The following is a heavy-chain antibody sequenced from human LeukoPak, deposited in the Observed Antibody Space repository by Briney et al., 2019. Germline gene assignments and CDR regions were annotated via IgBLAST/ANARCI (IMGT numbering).Heavy chain of an antibody. Sequence: ASVKVSCKASGYTFTGYYMHWVRQAPGQGGEGMGWINPNSGGTKYAQKFQGRVTMTRDTSISTAYMELSRLRSDDTAVYYCARVEGSSSSYSDYWGQGTLVTVSS. CDR1: GYTFTGYY. CDR3: ARVEGSSSSYSDY. V-gene: IGHV1-2*02. CDR2: INPNSGGT. J-gene: IGHJ4*02. D-gene: IGHD6-6*01.